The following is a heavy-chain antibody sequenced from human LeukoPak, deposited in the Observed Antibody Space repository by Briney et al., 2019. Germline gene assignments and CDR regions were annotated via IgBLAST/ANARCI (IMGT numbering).Heavy chain of an antibody. Sequence: PSETLSLTCTVPGGSISSYYWSWIRQPPGKGLEWIGYIYYSGSTNYNPSLKSRVTISVDTSKNQFSLKLSSVTAADTAVYYCARLGYSYGYLNWFDPWGQGTLVTVSS. CDR1: GGSISSYY. V-gene: IGHV4-59*01. J-gene: IGHJ5*02. CDR3: ARLGYSYGYLNWFDP. CDR2: IYYSGST. D-gene: IGHD5-18*01.